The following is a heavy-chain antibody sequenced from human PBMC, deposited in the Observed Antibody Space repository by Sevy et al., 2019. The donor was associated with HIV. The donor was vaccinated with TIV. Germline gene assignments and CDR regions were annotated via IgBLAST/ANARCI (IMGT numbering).Heavy chain of an antibody. V-gene: IGHV3-30-3*01. CDR2: TSYDGSKE. J-gene: IGHJ1*01. CDR3: ALERLSSNVAEYFQN. CDR1: GLTFSSYA. Sequence: GGSLRLSCAASGLTFSSYAMHWVRQAPGKGLEWVAVTSYDGSKEFYADSVKGRFTISRDNSKNTLYLQMNSLRAEDTAVYCCALERLSSNVAEYFQNWGQGTLVTVSS. D-gene: IGHD1-1*01.